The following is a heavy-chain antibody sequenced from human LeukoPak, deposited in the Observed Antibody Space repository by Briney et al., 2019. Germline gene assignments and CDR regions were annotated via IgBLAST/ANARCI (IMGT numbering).Heavy chain of an antibody. Sequence: GSLRLSCTASGFTFGDYAMSWFRQAPGKGLEWVGFIRSKAYGGTTEYAASVKGRFTISRDDSKSIAYLQMNSLKTEDTAVYYCTRDLFIGRWLRHEFDYWGQGTLVTVSS. CDR1: GFTFGDYA. CDR3: TRDLFIGRWLRHEFDY. V-gene: IGHV3-49*03. J-gene: IGHJ4*02. CDR2: IRSKAYGGTT. D-gene: IGHD5-24*01.